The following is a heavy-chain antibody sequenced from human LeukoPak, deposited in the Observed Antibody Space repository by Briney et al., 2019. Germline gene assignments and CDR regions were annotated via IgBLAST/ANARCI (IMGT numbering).Heavy chain of an antibody. CDR3: AREWQQQLVRPLDY. J-gene: IGHJ4*02. CDR2: ISSSSYI. D-gene: IGHD6-13*01. Sequence: GGPLRLSCAASGFTFSSYSMNWVRQAPGKGLEWVSSISSSSYIYYADSVKGRFTISRDNAKNSLYLQMNSLRAEDTAVYYCAREWQQQLVRPLDYWGQGTLVTVSS. CDR1: GFTFSSYS. V-gene: IGHV3-21*01.